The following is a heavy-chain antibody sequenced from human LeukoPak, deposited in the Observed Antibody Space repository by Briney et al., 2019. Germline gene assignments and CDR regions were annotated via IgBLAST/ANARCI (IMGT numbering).Heavy chain of an antibody. D-gene: IGHD6-6*01. V-gene: IGHV4-59*01. Sequence: SETLSLTCTVSGGSISSYYWSWIRQPPGKGLEWIGYIYYSGSTNYNPSLKSRVTISVDTSKNQFSLKLSSVTAADTAVYYCARGIAARQPLDYWGQGTLVTVSS. CDR2: IYYSGST. CDR1: GGSISSYY. CDR3: ARGIAARQPLDY. J-gene: IGHJ4*02.